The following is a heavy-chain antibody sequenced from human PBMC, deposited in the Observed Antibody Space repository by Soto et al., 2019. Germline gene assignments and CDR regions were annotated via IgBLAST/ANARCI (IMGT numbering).Heavy chain of an antibody. Sequence: EVQLVQSGAEGKKPGESLKISCKGSGYTFTNYWIGWVLQMPGKGLEWMGIIYPGDADTRYSPSFQGQVTISADKSISTAYLQWSSLKASDTAMYYCARRAVVTEHFDYWGQGTLVTVSS. CDR2: IYPGDADT. CDR1: GYTFTNYW. D-gene: IGHD2-21*02. J-gene: IGHJ4*02. CDR3: ARRAVVTEHFDY. V-gene: IGHV5-51*03.